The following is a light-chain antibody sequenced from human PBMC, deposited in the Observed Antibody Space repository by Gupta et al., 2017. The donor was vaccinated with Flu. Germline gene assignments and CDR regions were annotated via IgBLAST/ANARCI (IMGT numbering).Light chain of an antibody. CDR1: WSNIGYNF. Sequence: KVTISCSGSWSNIGYNFVSWYQQVPGTAPKLLILENNIRPSGIPDRFSGSKSGTSATLDITGLQTGDEADYYCGTWDASMSAGVFGGGTKVTVL. CDR3: GTWDASMSAGV. CDR2: ENN. J-gene: IGLJ2*01. V-gene: IGLV1-51*02.